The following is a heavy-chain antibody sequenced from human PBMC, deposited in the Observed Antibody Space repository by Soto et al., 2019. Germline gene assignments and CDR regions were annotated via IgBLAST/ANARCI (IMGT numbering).Heavy chain of an antibody. J-gene: IGHJ4*02. CDR1: GFTFSSYG. CDR2: ISSSSSYI. Sequence: EVQLVESGGGLVKPGGSLRLSCAASGFTFSSYGMNWVRQPPGKGLGWVSSISSSSSYIYYADSVKGRFTISRDNAKNSLYLQMNSLRAEDTAVYYCASSHSSGYYYGFDYWGQGTLVTVSS. V-gene: IGHV3-21*01. CDR3: ASSHSSGYYYGFDY. D-gene: IGHD3-22*01.